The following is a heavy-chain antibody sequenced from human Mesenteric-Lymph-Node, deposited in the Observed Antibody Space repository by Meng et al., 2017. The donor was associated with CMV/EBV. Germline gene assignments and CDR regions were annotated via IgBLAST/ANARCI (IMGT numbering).Heavy chain of an antibody. Sequence: GESLKISCAASGFTFSDYYMSWIRQAPGKGLEWVSYISTSGSTIYYADSVKGRFTISRDNAKNSLYLEMNSLRAEDTAVYYCARGGDPGYCTSTSCRSDYYYGMDVWGQGTTVTVSS. D-gene: IGHD2-2*01. CDR1: GFTFSDYY. J-gene: IGHJ6*02. CDR2: ISTSGSTI. V-gene: IGHV3-11*01. CDR3: ARGGDPGYCTSTSCRSDYYYGMDV.